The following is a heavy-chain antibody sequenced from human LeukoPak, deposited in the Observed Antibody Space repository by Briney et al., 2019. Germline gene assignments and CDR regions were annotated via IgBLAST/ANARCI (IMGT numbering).Heavy chain of an antibody. D-gene: IGHD1-26*01. J-gene: IGHJ6*02. Sequence: GASVKVSCKASGYTFTSYYMHWVRQAPGQGLEWMGIINPSGGSTSYAQKFQGRVTMTRDTSTSTVYMELSSLRSEDTAVYYCATDSGATGPYYYYYYGMDVWGQGTTVTVSS. V-gene: IGHV1-46*01. CDR1: GYTFTSYY. CDR3: ATDSGATGPYYYYYYGMDV. CDR2: INPSGGST.